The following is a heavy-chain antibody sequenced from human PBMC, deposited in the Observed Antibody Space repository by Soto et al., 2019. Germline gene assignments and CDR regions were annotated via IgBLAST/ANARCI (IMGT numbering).Heavy chain of an antibody. CDR2: ISYDGNNK. CDR3: AKSVYNWNDGFFDY. D-gene: IGHD1-1*01. CDR1: GFTFSTYG. J-gene: IGHJ4*02. V-gene: IGHV3-30*18. Sequence: QVQLVESGGGVVQPGRSLRLSCAASGFTFSTYGMHWVLQAPGKGLEWVAVISYDGNNKYYADSVKGRFTISRDNSKNTLYLQMSSLRAEDTAVYYCAKSVYNWNDGFFDYWGQGTLVTVSS.